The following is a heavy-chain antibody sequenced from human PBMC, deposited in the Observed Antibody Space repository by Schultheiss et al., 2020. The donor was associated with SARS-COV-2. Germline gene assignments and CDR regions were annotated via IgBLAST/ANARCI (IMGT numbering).Heavy chain of an antibody. CDR1: GGSISSGDYY. J-gene: IGHJ3*02. D-gene: IGHD3-10*01. CDR3: AIYGSGSHHDAFDI. V-gene: IGHV4-31*03. CDR2: IYYSGST. Sequence: SETLSLTCTVSGGSISSGDYYWSWIRQPPGKGLEWIGYIYYSGSTYYNPSVKSRVSISVDTSKNQFSLKLSSVTAADTAVYYCAIYGSGSHHDAFDIWGQGTMVTVSS.